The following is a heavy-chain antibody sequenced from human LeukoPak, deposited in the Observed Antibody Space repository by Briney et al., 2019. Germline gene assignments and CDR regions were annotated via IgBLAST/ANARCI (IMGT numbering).Heavy chain of an antibody. V-gene: IGHV3-21*01. CDR1: GFTFSTYD. Sequence: GGSLRLSCAASGFTFSTYDFNWVRQAPGKGLEWVSSISSSSTYIYYADSVRGRFTISRDNAKNSVYLQMYSLRVEDTAVYYCARDGVLRGVFDFWGQGTLVTVSS. J-gene: IGHJ4*02. CDR2: ISSSSTYI. D-gene: IGHD3-10*01. CDR3: ARDGVLRGVFDF.